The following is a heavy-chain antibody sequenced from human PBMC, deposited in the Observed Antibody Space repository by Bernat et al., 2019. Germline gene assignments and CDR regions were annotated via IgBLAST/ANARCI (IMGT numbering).Heavy chain of an antibody. CDR3: ARGSGPYRNGVDNPHFDY. V-gene: IGHV3-33*01. J-gene: IGHJ4*02. D-gene: IGHD4-17*01. Sequence: QAQLVESGGDVVQPGRSLRLSCAASGISFSSYAMHWVRQAPGKGLEWVAVIWYDGSNKYYADSVKGRFTISRDNSKNTLHLQMDSLRGEGTAVYYCARGSGPYRNGVDNPHFDYWGQGTLVTVSS. CDR2: IWYDGSNK. CDR1: GISFSSYA.